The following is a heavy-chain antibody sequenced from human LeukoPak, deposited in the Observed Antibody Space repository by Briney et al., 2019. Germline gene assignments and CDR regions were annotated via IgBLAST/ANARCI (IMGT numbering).Heavy chain of an antibody. Sequence: PSETLSLTRTVSGGSISTYYWSWLRQPPGKGLEWIGYVSYSGITDYNPSLKSRVTISVDTSKSQLSLKMSSVTAADTAVYYCARHLTSGDYFDYWGQGTLVTVSS. J-gene: IGHJ4*02. CDR3: ARHLTSGDYFDY. D-gene: IGHD4-17*01. CDR2: VSYSGIT. CDR1: GGSISTYY. V-gene: IGHV4-59*08.